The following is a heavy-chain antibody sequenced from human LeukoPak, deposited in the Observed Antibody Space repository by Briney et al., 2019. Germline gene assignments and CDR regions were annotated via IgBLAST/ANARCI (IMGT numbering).Heavy chain of an antibody. CDR2: ISSSSSYT. D-gene: IGHD3-3*01. CDR3: AKFKADVLRFLEWLYYYYGMDV. V-gene: IGHV3-11*03. J-gene: IGHJ6*02. CDR1: GFTFSDYY. Sequence: GGSLRLSCAASGFTFSDYYMSWIRQAPGKGLEWVSYISSSSSYTNYADSVKGRFTISRDNSKNTLYLQMNSLRAEDTAVYYCAKFKADVLRFLEWLYYYYGMDVWGQGTTVTVSS.